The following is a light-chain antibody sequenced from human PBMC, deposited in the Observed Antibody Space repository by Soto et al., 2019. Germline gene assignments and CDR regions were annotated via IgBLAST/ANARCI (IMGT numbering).Light chain of an antibody. Sequence: QSALTQPASVSASPGQSITISCTGTSSDIGGYIYVSWYQHHPGKAPRLMIYEVSSRPSGVSNRFSGSKSGNTASLTISGLQAEDEAQYYCSSYSSANTVIFGGGTK. CDR1: SSDIGGYIY. CDR3: SSYSSANTVI. J-gene: IGLJ2*01. CDR2: EVS. V-gene: IGLV2-14*01.